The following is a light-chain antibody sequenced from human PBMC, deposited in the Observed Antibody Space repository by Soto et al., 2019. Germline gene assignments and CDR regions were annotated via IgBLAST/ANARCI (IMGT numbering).Light chain of an antibody. CDR3: QQVNSYPIT. J-gene: IGKJ5*01. V-gene: IGKV1-9*01. Sequence: IPLTQSPSSLSASVGDRVTITCRASQGISSHLVWYQQKPGKAPKLLIYAAYTLQSGVPSRFSGGRSGTDFTLTISSLQPEDFATYYCQQVNSYPITFGQGTRLEIK. CDR2: AAY. CDR1: QGISSH.